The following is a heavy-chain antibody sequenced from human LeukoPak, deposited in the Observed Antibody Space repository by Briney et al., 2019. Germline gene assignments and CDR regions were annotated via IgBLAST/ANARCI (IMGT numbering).Heavy chain of an antibody. CDR1: GGSFSGYY. V-gene: IGHV4-34*01. J-gene: IGHJ6*03. CDR3: ARGSSSGWYPTYYYYMDV. D-gene: IGHD6-19*01. CDR2: INHSGST. Sequence: SETLSLTCAVYGGSFSGYYWSWIRQPPGKGLEWIGEINHSGSTNYNPSLKSRVTISVDTSKNQFSLKLSSVTAADTAVCYCARGSSSGWYPTYYYYMDVWGKGTTVTVSS.